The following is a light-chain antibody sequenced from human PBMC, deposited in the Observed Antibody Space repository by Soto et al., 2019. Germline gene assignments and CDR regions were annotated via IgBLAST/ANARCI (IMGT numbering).Light chain of an antibody. CDR3: QQNGSLPIT. J-gene: IGKJ5*01. CDR2: SAS. CDR1: QSLSGGY. V-gene: IGKV3-20*01. Sequence: EIVLTQSPGTLSLSPGERATLSCRASQSLSGGYLAWFQQKPGQTPRLIIYSASNRATGIPDRFSGSGSGTDFTLTISRLEPEDFVVYYCQQNGSLPITFGQGTRLEIK.